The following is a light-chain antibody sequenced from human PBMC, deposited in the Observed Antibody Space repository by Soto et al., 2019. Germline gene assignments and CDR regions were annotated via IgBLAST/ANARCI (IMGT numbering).Light chain of an antibody. V-gene: IGLV2-8*01. CDR3: TSYAGSNIWV. J-gene: IGLJ3*02. CDR2: EVS. Sequence: QSVLTQPPSASGSPGQSVTISCTGTSSDVGAYNYVSWYQQYPGKAPKLMIYEVSKRPSGVPDRFSGSKSGKTASLTVSGLQPEDEAEYHCTSYAGSNIWVFGGGTKVTVL. CDR1: SSDVGAYNY.